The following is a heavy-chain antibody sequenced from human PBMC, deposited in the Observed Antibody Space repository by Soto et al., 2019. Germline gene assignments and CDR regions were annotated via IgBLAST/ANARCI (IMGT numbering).Heavy chain of an antibody. CDR2: ISGSGST. D-gene: IGHD3-16*01. Sequence: EVQLLESGGGLVQPGGSLRLSCAASGFTVSSYAMSWVRQALGKGLEWVSAISGSGSTYSADSVKGRFTISRDSSKNTVYLEMNSLRAEDTAVYYCAKALRFTFTTGYYMDVWGRGTTVTVSS. V-gene: IGHV3-23*01. CDR1: GFTVSSYA. CDR3: AKALRFTFTTGYYMDV. J-gene: IGHJ6*03.